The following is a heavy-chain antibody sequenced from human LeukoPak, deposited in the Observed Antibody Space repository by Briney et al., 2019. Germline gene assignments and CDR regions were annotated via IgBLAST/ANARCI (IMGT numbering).Heavy chain of an antibody. CDR1: GFSFNGYF. Sequence: GSLRLSWVASGFSFNGYFIKWVRPAPGKGLGGGPGIRKSGDIKIYAESVKGRFTISRDNSKNTLYLQMNSLRVEDTAIYYCTKVNGGAAIDTKYFQHWGQGTLVTVSS. CDR3: TKVNGGAAIDTKYFQH. J-gene: IGHJ1*01. CDR2: IRKSGDIK. V-gene: IGHV3-23*01. D-gene: IGHD2-8*01.